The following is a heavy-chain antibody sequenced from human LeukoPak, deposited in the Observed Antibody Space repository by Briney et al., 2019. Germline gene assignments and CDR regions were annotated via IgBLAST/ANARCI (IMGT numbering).Heavy chain of an antibody. D-gene: IGHD3-10*01. J-gene: IGHJ3*02. CDR2: IYYSGST. CDR3: ARARREMVRGVIIPDAFDI. V-gene: IGHV4-30-4*01. Sequence: SQTLSLTCTVSGGSISSGDYYWSWIRQPPGEGLEWIGYIYYSGSTYYNPSLKSRVTISVDTSKNQFSLKLSSVTAADTAAYYCARARREMVRGVIIPDAFDIWGQGTMVTVSS. CDR1: GGSISSGDYY.